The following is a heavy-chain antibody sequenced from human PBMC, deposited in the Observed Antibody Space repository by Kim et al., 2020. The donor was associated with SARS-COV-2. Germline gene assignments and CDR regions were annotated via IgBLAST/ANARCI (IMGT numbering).Heavy chain of an antibody. J-gene: IGHJ6*02. CDR2: IWYDGSNK. Sequence: GGSLRLSCAASGFTFSSYGMHWVRQAPGKGLEWVAVIWYDGSNKYYADSVKGRFTISRDNSKNTLYLQMNSLRAEDTAVYYCASIPFEGGSGSYLGGHYYYYGMDVWGQGTTVTVSS. V-gene: IGHV3-33*01. CDR3: ASIPFEGGSGSYLGGHYYYYGMDV. CDR1: GFTFSSYG. D-gene: IGHD3-10*01.